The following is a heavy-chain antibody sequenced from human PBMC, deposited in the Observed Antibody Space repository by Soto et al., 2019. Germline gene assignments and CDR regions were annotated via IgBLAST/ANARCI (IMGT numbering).Heavy chain of an antibody. CDR3: ARDKDRQQIGGNSYYGMDV. CDR2: IMPIFPTP. Sequence: QVQLVQSGAEVKKPGSSVTVSCKASGGTFGNSAISWVRQAPGQGLEWMGGIMPIFPTPDYAQKFQGRVMITADESTSTAYMELTSLRSEDTAVYYCARDKDRQQIGGNSYYGMDVWGQGTTVTV. D-gene: IGHD1-26*01. J-gene: IGHJ6*02. V-gene: IGHV1-69*12. CDR1: GGTFGNSA.